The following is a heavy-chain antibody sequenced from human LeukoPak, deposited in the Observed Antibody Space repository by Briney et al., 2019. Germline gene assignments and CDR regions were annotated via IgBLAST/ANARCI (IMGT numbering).Heavy chain of an antibody. V-gene: IGHV4-34*01. CDR3: ARGRQDVTMIVVVMTAVSYYLDV. Sequence: PSETLSLTCAVYGGSFSGYYWTWIRQTPGKGLEWVGDMNPSGSTNYNTSLKSRVTISVDTSTNQFSLKLSSVTAADTAVYYCARGRQDVTMIVVVMTAVSYYLDVWGKGTTVTVS. CDR2: MNPSGST. CDR1: GGSFSGYY. D-gene: IGHD3-22*01. J-gene: IGHJ6*03.